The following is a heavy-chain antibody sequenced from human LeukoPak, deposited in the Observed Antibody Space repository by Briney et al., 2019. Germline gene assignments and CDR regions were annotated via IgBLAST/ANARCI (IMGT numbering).Heavy chain of an antibody. D-gene: IGHD3-22*01. CDR2: INTNTGNP. CDR3: RIGYYDSSGSFDY. J-gene: IGHJ4*02. Sequence: VASVKVSCKASGYTFTGYGMNWVRQAPGQGLEWMGWINTNTGNPTYAQGSTGRFVFSLDTSVSTAYLQITSLKAEDTAVYYCRIGYYDSSGSFDYWGQGTLVTVSS. CDR1: GYTFTGYG. V-gene: IGHV7-4-1*02.